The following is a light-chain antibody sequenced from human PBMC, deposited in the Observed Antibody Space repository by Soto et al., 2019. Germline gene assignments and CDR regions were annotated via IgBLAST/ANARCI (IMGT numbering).Light chain of an antibody. CDR3: RQRSNWPSIT. Sequence: EIVVTHSPAPLSLSPVERSTLSCRASQSVSSYLAWYQQEPGQAPRLLIYDASNRATGIPARFSGSGSGTDFTLTINSLEPEDFAVYYCRQRSNWPSITFGQGTHWRL. J-gene: IGKJ5*01. V-gene: IGKV3-11*01. CDR1: QSVSSY. CDR2: DAS.